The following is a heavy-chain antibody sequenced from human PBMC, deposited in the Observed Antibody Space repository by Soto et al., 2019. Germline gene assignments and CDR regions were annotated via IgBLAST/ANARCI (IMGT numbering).Heavy chain of an antibody. D-gene: IGHD5-18*01. J-gene: IGHJ3*02. CDR1: GFTFSSYA. CDR3: AKDVTAMAQSPDAFDI. CDR2: ISGSGGST. V-gene: IGHV3-23*01. Sequence: PGGSLRLSCAASGFTFSSYAMSWVRQAPGKGLEWVSAISGSGGSTYYADSVKGRFTISRDNSKNTLYLQMNSLRAEDTAVYYCAKDVTAMAQSPDAFDIWGQGTMVTVSS.